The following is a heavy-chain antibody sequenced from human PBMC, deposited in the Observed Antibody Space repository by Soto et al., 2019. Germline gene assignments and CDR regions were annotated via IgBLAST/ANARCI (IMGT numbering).Heavy chain of an antibody. CDR2: INQLGNEK. V-gene: IGHV3-7*01. CDR3: GRWNHAFDI. J-gene: IGHJ3*02. D-gene: IGHD1-1*01. Sequence: QPGGSLRLSCAASGFTFSRYWMGGVRQAPGKGLEWLARINQLGNEKYSVDSVRGRFTISRDNAKNSLYLQMDGLRAEDTAVYYCGRWNHAFDIWGQGTLVTVSS. CDR1: GFTFSRYW.